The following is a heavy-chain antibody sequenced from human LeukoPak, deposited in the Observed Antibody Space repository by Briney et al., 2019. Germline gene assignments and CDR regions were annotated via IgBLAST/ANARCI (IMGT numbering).Heavy chain of an antibody. V-gene: IGHV3-30*12. CDR2: IRYVGSDK. CDR3: ARENDYALDY. CDR1: GFTFSSYG. D-gene: IGHD4-17*01. Sequence: GGSLRLSCAASGFTFSSYGMHWVRQAPGKGLEWMAVIRYVGSDKYYADSVKGRFTISRDNSQNTMYLQMNSLRAEDTAVYYCARENDYALDYWGQGTLVTVSS. J-gene: IGHJ4*02.